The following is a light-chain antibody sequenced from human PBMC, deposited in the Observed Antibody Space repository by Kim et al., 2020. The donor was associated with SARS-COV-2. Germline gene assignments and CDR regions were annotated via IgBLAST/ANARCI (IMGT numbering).Light chain of an antibody. CDR3: CSYAGSYTNYV. Sequence: QSVTISCTGTSSDVGGYNYVSWYQQHPGKAPKLMIYDVTTRPSGVPDRFSGSKSGNTASLTISGLQAEDEADYYCCSYAGSYTNYVFGTGTKVTVL. J-gene: IGLJ1*01. CDR2: DVT. V-gene: IGLV2-11*01. CDR1: SSDVGGYNY.